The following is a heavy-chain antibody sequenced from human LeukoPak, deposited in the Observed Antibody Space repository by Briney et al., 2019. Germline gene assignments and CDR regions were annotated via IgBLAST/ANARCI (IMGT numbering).Heavy chain of an antibody. CDR2: ISESGGST. Sequence: PGGSLRLSCAASGFTFSSYAMSWVRQAPGKGLEWVSGISESGGSTYYADSVKGRFTISRDNSKNTLYLQMNSLRVEDTAVYYCAKVGYCSSTSCYGQDYYYGMDVWGQGTTVTVSS. D-gene: IGHD2-2*01. V-gene: IGHV3-23*01. CDR1: GFTFSSYA. J-gene: IGHJ6*02. CDR3: AKVGYCSSTSCYGQDYYYGMDV.